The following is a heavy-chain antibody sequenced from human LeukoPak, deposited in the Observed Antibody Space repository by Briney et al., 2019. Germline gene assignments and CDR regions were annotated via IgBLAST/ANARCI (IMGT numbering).Heavy chain of an antibody. D-gene: IGHD1-26*01. Sequence: SSETLSLTCTVSGGSISTSNYYWGWIRQPPGKGLEWIGSIYYSGSTYYNPSLKSRVTISVDTSKNQFSLKLSSVTAADTAVYYCARTVGATDFDYWGQGTLVTVSS. V-gene: IGHV4-39*01. CDR1: GGSISTSNYY. CDR3: ARTVGATDFDY. CDR2: IYYSGST. J-gene: IGHJ4*02.